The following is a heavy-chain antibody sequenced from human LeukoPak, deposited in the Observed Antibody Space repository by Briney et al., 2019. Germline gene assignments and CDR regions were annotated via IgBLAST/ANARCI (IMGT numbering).Heavy chain of an antibody. CDR1: GYTFTSYD. V-gene: IGHV1-8*03. D-gene: IGHD3-10*01. Sequence: ASVKVSCKASGYTFTSYDINWVRQATGQGLEWMGWMNPNSGNTGYAQKFQDRVTITRNTSISTAYMELSSLRSEDTAVYYCARGGYYYGSGNYYLYDYWGQGTLVTVSS. J-gene: IGHJ4*02. CDR3: ARGGYYYGSGNYYLYDY. CDR2: MNPNSGNT.